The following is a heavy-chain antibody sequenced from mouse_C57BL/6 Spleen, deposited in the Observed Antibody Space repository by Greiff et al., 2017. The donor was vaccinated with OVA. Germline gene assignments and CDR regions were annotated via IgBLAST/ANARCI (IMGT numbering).Heavy chain of an antibody. J-gene: IGHJ2*01. CDR3: ASGGNYGY. V-gene: IGHV1-52*01. CDR2: IDPSDSET. CDR1: GYTFTSYC. Sequence: QVHVKQPGAELVRPGSSVKLSCKASGYTFTSYCLHWVKQRPIQVLEWIGNIDPSDSETHYNQKFKDKATLTVDKSSSTAYMQLISLTYEDSAVYYCASGGNYGYWGHGTTLTFSS. D-gene: IGHD2-1*01.